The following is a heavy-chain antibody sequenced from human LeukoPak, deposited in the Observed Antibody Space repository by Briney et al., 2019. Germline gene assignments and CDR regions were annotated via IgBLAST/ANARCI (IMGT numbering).Heavy chain of an antibody. CDR2: IVPIFGTA. D-gene: IGHD6-19*01. CDR1: GGTFSSYA. J-gene: IGHJ6*04. V-gene: IGHV1-69*13. CDR3: ARVRLDYYYGMDV. Sequence: SVKVSCKASGGTFSSYAISWVQQAPGQGLEWMGGIVPIFGTANYAQKFQGRVTITADESTSTAYMELSSLRSEDTAVYYCARVRLDYYYGMDVWGKGTTVTVSS.